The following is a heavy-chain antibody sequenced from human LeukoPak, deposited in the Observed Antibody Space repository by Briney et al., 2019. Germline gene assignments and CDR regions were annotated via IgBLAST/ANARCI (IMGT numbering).Heavy chain of an antibody. Sequence: GGSLRLSCAASGFTFSSYWMHWVRQAPGKGLVWVSRINSDGSSITYADSVKGRFTISRDNAKNTLFLQMNSLRVEDTAVYYCARTPKVSQYGMDVWGQGTTVTVSS. D-gene: IGHD2-15*01. J-gene: IGHJ6*02. V-gene: IGHV3-74*03. CDR2: INSDGSSI. CDR3: ARTPKVSQYGMDV. CDR1: GFTFSSYW.